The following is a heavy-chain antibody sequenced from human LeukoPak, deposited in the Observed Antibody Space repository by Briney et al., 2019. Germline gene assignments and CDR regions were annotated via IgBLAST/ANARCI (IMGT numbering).Heavy chain of an antibody. V-gene: IGHV3-23*01. Sequence: GGSLRLSCAASGFTFSSYAMTWVPQAPGKGPELVSAISGSGGDTYYADSVKGRFTISRDNSKNTLYLQMNSLRAEDTAVYYCAKKGATTGDFDYWGQGTLVTVSS. CDR1: GFTFSSYA. D-gene: IGHD1-26*01. CDR3: AKKGATTGDFDY. CDR2: ISGSGGDT. J-gene: IGHJ4*02.